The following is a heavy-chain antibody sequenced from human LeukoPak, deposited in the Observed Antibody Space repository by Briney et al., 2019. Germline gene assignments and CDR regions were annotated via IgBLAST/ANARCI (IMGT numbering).Heavy chain of an antibody. CDR1: GFTFDDYA. J-gene: IGHJ4*02. Sequence: PGGSLRLSCAASGFTFDDYAMHWVRQAPGKGLEWVSGISWNGGRIRYADSVKGRLTISRDNAKNSLYLQLNSLRAEDTALYYCARDHYYDSSGYHYFDHWGQGTLVTVSS. CDR3: ARDHYYDSSGYHYFDH. D-gene: IGHD3-22*01. V-gene: IGHV3-9*01. CDR2: ISWNGGRI.